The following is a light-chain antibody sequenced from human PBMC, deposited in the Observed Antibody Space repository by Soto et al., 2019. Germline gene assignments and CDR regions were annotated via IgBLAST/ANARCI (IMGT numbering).Light chain of an antibody. CDR3: QHYNSYSEA. V-gene: IGKV1-5*03. J-gene: IGKJ1*01. CDR1: QSISTW. Sequence: DIQMTQSPPTLSASVGDRVTITCRASQSISTWLAWYQQEPGKAPKLLIHKASSLQSGVPSRFSGSGSGTEFTLTISSLQPDDFATYYCQHYNSYSEAFGQGTKVDIK. CDR2: KAS.